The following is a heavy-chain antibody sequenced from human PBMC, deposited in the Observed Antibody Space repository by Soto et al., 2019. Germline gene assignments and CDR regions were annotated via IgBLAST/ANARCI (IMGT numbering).Heavy chain of an antibody. CDR1: GGSFSGYY. CDR2: INHSGST. V-gene: IGHV4-34*01. Sequence: SETLSLTCAVYGGSFSGYYWSWIRQPPGKGLEWIGEINHSGSTNYNPSLKSRVTISVDTSKNQFSLKLSSVTAADTAVYYCASSAPGSAGYYYYGMDVWGQGTTVTGSS. CDR3: ASSAPGSAGYYYYGMDV. J-gene: IGHJ6*02. D-gene: IGHD3-10*01.